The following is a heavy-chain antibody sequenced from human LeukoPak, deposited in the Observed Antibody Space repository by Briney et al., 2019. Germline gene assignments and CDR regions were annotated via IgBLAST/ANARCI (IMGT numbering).Heavy chain of an antibody. V-gene: IGHV3-30*18. J-gene: IGHJ6*03. CDR3: AKDVRYCSGGSCYSHYYYYYMDV. CDR1: GFTFSSYG. D-gene: IGHD2-15*01. Sequence: GRSLRLSCAASGFTFSSYGMHWVRQAPGKGLEWVAVISYDGSNKYYADSVKGRFTISRDNSKNTLYLQMNSLRAEDTAVYYCAKDVRYCSGGSCYSHYYYYYMDVWGKGTTVTVSS. CDR2: ISYDGSNK.